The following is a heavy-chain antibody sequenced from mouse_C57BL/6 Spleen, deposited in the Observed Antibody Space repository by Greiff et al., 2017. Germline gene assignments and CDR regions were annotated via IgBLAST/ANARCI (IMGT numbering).Heavy chain of an antibody. Sequence: QVQLQQPGAELVRPGTSVKLSCKASGYTFTSYWMHWVKQRPGQGLEWIGVIDPSDSYTNYNQKFKGKATLTVDTSSSTAYMQLSSLTSEDSAVYYCARKGTPVVATDWGQGTTLTVSS. J-gene: IGHJ2*01. CDR2: IDPSDSYT. V-gene: IGHV1-59*01. CDR3: ARKGTPVVATD. CDR1: GYTFTSYW. D-gene: IGHD1-1*01.